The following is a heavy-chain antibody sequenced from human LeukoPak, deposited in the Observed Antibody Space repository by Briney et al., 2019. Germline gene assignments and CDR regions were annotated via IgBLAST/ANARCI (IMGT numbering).Heavy chain of an antibody. CDR1: GFTFSSYG. CDR2: ISYDGSNK. Sequence: GRSLRLSCAASGFTFSSYGMHWVRQAPGKGLEWVVVISYDGSNKYYADSVKGRFTISRDNSKNTLYLQMNSLRAEDTAVYYCAKGFQGLFDYWGQGTLVTVSS. J-gene: IGHJ4*02. D-gene: IGHD3-10*01. V-gene: IGHV3-30*18. CDR3: AKGFQGLFDY.